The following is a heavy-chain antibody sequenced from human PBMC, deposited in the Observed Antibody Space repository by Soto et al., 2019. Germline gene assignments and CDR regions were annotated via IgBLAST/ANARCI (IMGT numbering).Heavy chain of an antibody. CDR2: IKPNGSAT. CDR1: GFTFGSYW. J-gene: IGHJ4*02. CDR3: ARAGYCGPGCYYYFDY. D-gene: IGHD2-21*02. Sequence: GGSLRLSCAVSGFTFGSYWMNWVRLIPGKGLEWVAYIKPNGSATYYVDSVKGRFTISRDNAKNSLYLQMNSLRVEDTSVYYCARAGYCGPGCYYYFDYWGQGTLVTVSS. V-gene: IGHV3-7*01.